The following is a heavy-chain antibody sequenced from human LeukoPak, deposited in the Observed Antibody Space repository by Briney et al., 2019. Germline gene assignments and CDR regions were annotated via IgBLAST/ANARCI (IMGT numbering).Heavy chain of an antibody. CDR2: IYTSGST. Sequence: SETLSLTCTVSGGSISSYYWSWIRQPAGKGLEGIGRIYTSGSTNYNPSLKSRVTMSVDTSKNQFSLKLSSVTAADTAVYYCARGRSSSWYGAFDIWGQGTMVTVSS. CDR3: ARGRSSSWYGAFDI. D-gene: IGHD6-13*01. J-gene: IGHJ3*02. V-gene: IGHV4-4*07. CDR1: GGSISSYY.